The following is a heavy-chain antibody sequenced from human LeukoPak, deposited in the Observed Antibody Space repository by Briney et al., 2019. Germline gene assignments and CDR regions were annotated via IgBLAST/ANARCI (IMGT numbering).Heavy chain of an antibody. CDR2: INPNSGRT. J-gene: IGHJ4*02. CDR1: GYTFTGYY. Sequence: GPVKVSCKASGYTFTGYYMHWVRQAPGQGLEWMGWINPNSGRTNYAQKFQGRVTMTRDTSISTAYMELSRLRSDDTAVYYCATADPTYYDILTGYPTLFDYWGQGTLVTVSS. CDR3: ATADPTYYDILTGYPTLFDY. V-gene: IGHV1-2*02. D-gene: IGHD3-9*01.